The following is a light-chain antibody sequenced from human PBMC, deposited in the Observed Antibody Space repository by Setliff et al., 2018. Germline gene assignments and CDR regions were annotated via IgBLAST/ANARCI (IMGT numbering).Light chain of an antibody. J-gene: IGLJ1*01. CDR2: EVS. CDR3: SSHSSTGTYV. Sequence: GSPGQSITISCTGTSSDVGYYDYVSWYQQHPGEAPQLKIYEVSNRPSGVSDRFTGSKSGNTASLTISGLQAGDEADYYCSSHSSTGTYVFGTGTKVTVL. V-gene: IGLV2-14*01. CDR1: SSDVGYYDY.